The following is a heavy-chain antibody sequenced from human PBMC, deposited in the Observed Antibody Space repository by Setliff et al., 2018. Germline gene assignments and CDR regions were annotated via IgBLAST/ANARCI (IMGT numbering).Heavy chain of an antibody. D-gene: IGHD6-19*01. CDR3: ARDRQWLVHGYYYYGMDV. V-gene: IGHV4-39*07. Sequence: ASETLSLTCTVSGGSISSSSYYWGWIRQPPGKGLEWIGSIYYSGSTYYNPSLKSRVTISVDTSKNQFSLKLSSVTAADTAVYYCARDRQWLVHGYYYYGMDVWGQGTTVTVSS. CDR1: GGSISSSSYY. J-gene: IGHJ6*02. CDR2: IYYSGST.